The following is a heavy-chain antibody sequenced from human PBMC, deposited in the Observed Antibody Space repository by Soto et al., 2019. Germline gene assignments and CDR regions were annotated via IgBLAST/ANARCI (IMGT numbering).Heavy chain of an antibody. D-gene: IGHD3-10*01. V-gene: IGHV1-69*02. CDR3: ATSYGSGSAHFDS. CDR1: GDTFSRST. CDR2: IIPMLGMS. Sequence: QVQLVQSGAEVTKPGSSVTVSCTASGDTFSRSTLSWVRQAPGQRLEWMGRIIPMLGMSNSALKFQGRLTISADTSKNKGHMHLKSLRSDDTAVYYWATSYGSGSAHFDSWGQGTLVTVSS. J-gene: IGHJ4*02.